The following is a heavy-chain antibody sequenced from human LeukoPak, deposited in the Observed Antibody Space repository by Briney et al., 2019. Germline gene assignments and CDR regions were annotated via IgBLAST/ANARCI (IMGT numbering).Heavy chain of an antibody. D-gene: IGHD3-3*01. J-gene: IGHJ6*02. Sequence: GGSLRLPCEASGFTVSSNYMRWARHAPGKGLEWVSVIYSGGSTYYADSVKGRFTISRDNSKNTLYLQMNSLRAEDTAVYYCARSGPSILYGMDVWAQGTTVTVSS. CDR2: IYSGGST. CDR3: ARSGPSILYGMDV. V-gene: IGHV3-53*01. CDR1: GFTVSSNY.